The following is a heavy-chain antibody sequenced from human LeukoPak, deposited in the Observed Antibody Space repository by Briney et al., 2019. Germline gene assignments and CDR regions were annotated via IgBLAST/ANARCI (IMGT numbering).Heavy chain of an antibody. Sequence: GEYLKISCKGSGYSFIRNWIGWVRHMPGKGLEWMGMIYPGDSDTRYSPSFQGQITISVDKSISIAYLQWSRLKASDTAMYYCARLLQGVAGTWGYWGQGTLVTVS. V-gene: IGHV5-51*01. D-gene: IGHD6-19*01. CDR1: GYSFIRNW. CDR2: IYPGDSDT. J-gene: IGHJ4*02. CDR3: ARLLQGVAGTWGY.